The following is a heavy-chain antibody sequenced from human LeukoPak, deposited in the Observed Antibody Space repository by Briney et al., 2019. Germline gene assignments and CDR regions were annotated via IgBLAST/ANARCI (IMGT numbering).Heavy chain of an antibody. CDR1: GGTFSSYA. CDR3: ARGTYDSSGYYYGEIRFDY. D-gene: IGHD3-22*01. J-gene: IGHJ4*02. V-gene: IGHV1-69*04. CDR2: IIPIFGIA. Sequence: SVKLSCKASGGTFSSYAISWVRQAPGQGLEWMGRIIPIFGIANYAQKFQGRVTITADKSTSTAYMELSSLRSEDTAVYYCARGTYDSSGYYYGEIRFDYWGQGTLVTVSS.